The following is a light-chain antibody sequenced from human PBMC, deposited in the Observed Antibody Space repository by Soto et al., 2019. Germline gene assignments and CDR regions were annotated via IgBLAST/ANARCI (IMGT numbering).Light chain of an antibody. CDR3: QSYDSSLSGSGV. J-gene: IGLJ3*02. CDR2: SHN. Sequence: QSVLTQPPSVSGAPGPRVTLSCTGSTSNIGAGYDVHWYQQLPGAAPRLLITSHNNRPSGVPDPFFGSKSGTSASLTIIGLQAEDEGDYYCQSYDSSLSGSGVFGGGTKLTVL. CDR1: TSNIGAGYD. V-gene: IGLV1-40*01.